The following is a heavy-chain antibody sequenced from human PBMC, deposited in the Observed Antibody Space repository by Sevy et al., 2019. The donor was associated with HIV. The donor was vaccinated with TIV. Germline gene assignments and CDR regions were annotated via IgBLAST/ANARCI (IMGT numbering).Heavy chain of an antibody. Sequence: GGSLRLSCAASGFALSNYGMHWVRQAPGKGLEWVAVIWYDGNNKYYADSVKGRFSISRDNSKNTLYLQMNSLRVEDTAVYYCARDWAGYSSGDIWGQGTMVTVSS. CDR2: IWYDGNNK. V-gene: IGHV3-33*01. J-gene: IGHJ3*02. CDR1: GFALSNYG. CDR3: ARDWAGYSSGDI. D-gene: IGHD6-19*01.